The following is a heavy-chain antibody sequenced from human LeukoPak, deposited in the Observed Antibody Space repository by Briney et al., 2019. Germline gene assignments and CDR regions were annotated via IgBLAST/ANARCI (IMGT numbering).Heavy chain of an antibody. CDR1: GASVSGYY. CDR2: VYYSGST. D-gene: IGHD2-15*01. V-gene: IGHV4-59*02. Sequence: SQTLSLTCIVSGASVSGYYWGWIRPPPGRGLAWIGYVYYSGSTNYNPSFKSRITISVDTSRNQFSLQLSSVTAADTAVYYCARIHRYCSGGACYVLDNWGQGTLVAVSS. J-gene: IGHJ4*02. CDR3: ARIHRYCSGGACYVLDN.